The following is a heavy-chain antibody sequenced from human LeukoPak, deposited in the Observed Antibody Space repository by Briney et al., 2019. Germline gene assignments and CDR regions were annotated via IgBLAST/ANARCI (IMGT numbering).Heavy chain of an antibody. CDR3: ASRKLGNDY. J-gene: IGHJ4*02. CDR2: INHSGST. D-gene: IGHD7-27*01. V-gene: IGHV4-34*01. CDR1: GGSFSGYY. Sequence: SETLSLTCAVYGGSFSGYYWSWSRQPPGKGLEWIGEINHSGSTNYNPSLKSRVTISVDTSKNQFSLKLSSVTAADTAVYYCASRKLGNDYWGQGTLVTVSS.